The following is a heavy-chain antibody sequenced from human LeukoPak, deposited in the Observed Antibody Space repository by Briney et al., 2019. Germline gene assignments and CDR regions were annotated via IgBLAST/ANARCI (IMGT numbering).Heavy chain of an antibody. CDR1: AYSISSNYY. CDR3: AREWQYQFDY. Sequence: KTSETLSLTCTVSAYSISSNYYWAWIRQPPGEGLEWIGSVYHSGITYYTPSLKSRVSISVDTSRNHFSLKVTSVTAADTAVYYCAREWQYQFDYWGQGRLVTISS. D-gene: IGHD4-11*01. J-gene: IGHJ4*02. V-gene: IGHV4-38-2*02. CDR2: VYHSGIT.